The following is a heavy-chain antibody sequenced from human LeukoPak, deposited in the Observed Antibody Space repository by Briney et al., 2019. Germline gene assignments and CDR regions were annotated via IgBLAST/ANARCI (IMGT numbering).Heavy chain of an antibody. Sequence: PGGSLRLSCAASGFTFSSYGMHWVRQAPGKGLEWVAVISYDGSNKYYADSVKGRFTISRDNSKNTLYLQMNSLRAEDTAVYYCAKDRRDGFIDYWGQGTLVTVSS. CDR2: ISYDGSNK. J-gene: IGHJ4*02. D-gene: IGHD5-24*01. CDR3: AKDRRDGFIDY. V-gene: IGHV3-30*18. CDR1: GFTFSSYG.